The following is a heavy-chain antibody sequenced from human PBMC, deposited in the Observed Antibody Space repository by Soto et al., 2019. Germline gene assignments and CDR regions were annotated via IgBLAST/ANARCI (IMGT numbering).Heavy chain of an antibody. Sequence: EVQLVESGGGLVQPGGSLKLSCAASGFTFSSYWMSWVRQAPGKGLEWVANIKQDGSERYYVDSVKGRFTISRDKAKNSLYLQMNSLRAEDPAVYYCVRGGGTEDWGQGTLVTVSS. CDR1: GFTFSSYW. J-gene: IGHJ4*02. CDR2: IKQDGSER. CDR3: VRGGGTED. D-gene: IGHD2-8*02. V-gene: IGHV3-7*01.